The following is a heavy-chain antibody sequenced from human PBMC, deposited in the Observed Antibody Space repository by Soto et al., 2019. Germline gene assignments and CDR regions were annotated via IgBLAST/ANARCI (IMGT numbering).Heavy chain of an antibody. Sequence: QVQLVQSGAEVKKPGASVKVSCKASGYTFTSYGISWVRQAPGQGLEWMGWISAYNGNTNYAQKLQARVTMTTDTSTSTAFMELMSLISDDTAVDYCARDIARGILESDSWGQGTLVTVSS. CDR2: ISAYNGNT. V-gene: IGHV1-18*01. CDR1: GYTFTSYG. CDR3: ARDIARGILESDS. D-gene: IGHD3-3*01. J-gene: IGHJ5*01.